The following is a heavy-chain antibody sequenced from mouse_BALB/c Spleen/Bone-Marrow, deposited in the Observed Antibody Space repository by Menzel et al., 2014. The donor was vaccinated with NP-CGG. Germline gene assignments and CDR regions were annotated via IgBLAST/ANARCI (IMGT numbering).Heavy chain of an antibody. CDR2: IRLKSNNYAT. CDR1: GFTFSNYW. V-gene: IGHV6-6*02. CDR3: TRDYDDAMDY. J-gene: IGHJ4*01. Sequence: EVMLVESGGGLVQPGGSMKLSCVASGFTFSNYWMNWVRQSPEKGLEWVAEIRLKSNNYATHNAESVKGRFTISRDDSKSSLYLQMNNLRAEDTGIYYCTRDYDDAMDYWGQGTSVTVSS. D-gene: IGHD2-4*01.